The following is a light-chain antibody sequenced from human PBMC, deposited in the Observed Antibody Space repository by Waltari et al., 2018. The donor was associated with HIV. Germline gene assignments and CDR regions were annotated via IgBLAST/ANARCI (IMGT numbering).Light chain of an antibody. Sequence: DIVITQSPLSLAVTPGEPASISCRSSQSLLKSNGYIYLDWYLQKPGQSPQLLIYLGYNRASGVPDRFSGSGSATDFTLKISRVEPEDVGIYYCMQGLEVPLTFGGGTRVEI. V-gene: IGKV2-28*01. CDR2: LGY. J-gene: IGKJ4*01. CDR1: QSLLKSNGYIY. CDR3: MQGLEVPLT.